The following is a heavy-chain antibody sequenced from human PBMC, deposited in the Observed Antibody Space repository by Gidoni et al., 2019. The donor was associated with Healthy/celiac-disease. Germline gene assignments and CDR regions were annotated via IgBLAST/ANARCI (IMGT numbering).Heavy chain of an antibody. CDR1: GFTFSSYG. J-gene: IGHJ6*02. Sequence: QVQLVESGGGGVQPGRSLRLSCAASGFTFSSYGMHWVRQAPGKGLEWVAVISYDGSNKYYADSVKGRFTISRDNSKNTLYLQMNSLRAEDTAVYYCAKDLAGWYYYYGMDVWGQGTTVTVSS. V-gene: IGHV3-30*18. D-gene: IGHD6-19*01. CDR3: AKDLAGWYYYYGMDV. CDR2: ISYDGSNK.